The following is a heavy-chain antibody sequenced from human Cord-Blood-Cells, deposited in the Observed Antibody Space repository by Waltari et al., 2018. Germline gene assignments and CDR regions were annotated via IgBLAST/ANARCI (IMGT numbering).Heavy chain of an antibody. CDR2: IYYSGSP. CDR1: GGSISSSSYY. Sequence: QLQLQESGPGLVKPSETLSLTCTVSGGSISSSSYYWGWIRQPQGKGREWIGSIYYSGSPSYNPSLKSRVTISVDTSKNQFSLKLSSVTAADTAVYYCARCDRGYCSSTSCYEQFDYWGQGTLVTVSS. D-gene: IGHD2-2*01. V-gene: IGHV4-39*01. J-gene: IGHJ4*02. CDR3: ARCDRGYCSSTSCYEQFDY.